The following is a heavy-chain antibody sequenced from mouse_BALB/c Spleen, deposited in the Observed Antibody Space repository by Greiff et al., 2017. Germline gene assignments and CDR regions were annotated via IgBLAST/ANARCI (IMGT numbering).Heavy chain of an antibody. J-gene: IGHJ4*01. CDR3: ARRGGNYDYYAMDY. CDR2: INSNGGST. D-gene: IGHD2-1*01. Sequence: EVKLMESGGGLVQPGGSLKLSCAASGFTFSSYGMSWVRQTPDKRLELVATINSNGGSTYYPDSVKGRFTISRDNAKNTLYLQMSSLKSEDTAMYYCARRGGNYDYYAMDYWGQGTSVTVSS. CDR1: GFTFSSYG. V-gene: IGHV5-6-3*01.